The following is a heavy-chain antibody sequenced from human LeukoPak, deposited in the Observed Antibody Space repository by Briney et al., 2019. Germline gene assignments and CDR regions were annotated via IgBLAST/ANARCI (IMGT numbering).Heavy chain of an antibody. CDR2: ISGSGGST. V-gene: IGHV3-23*01. CDR1: GFTFSSYA. D-gene: IGHD3-22*01. CDR3: ANKKSSAYYYAAFDY. J-gene: IGHJ4*02. Sequence: GGSLRLSCAASGFTFSSYAMSWVRQAPGKGLEWVSVISGSGGSTYYADSVKGRFTISRDNSKNTLYLQMNSLRAEDTAVYYCANKKSSAYYYAAFDYWGQGTLVTVSS.